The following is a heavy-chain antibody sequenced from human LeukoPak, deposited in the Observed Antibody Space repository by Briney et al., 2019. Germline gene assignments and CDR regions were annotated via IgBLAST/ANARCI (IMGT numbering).Heavy chain of an antibody. D-gene: IGHD3-10*01. CDR2: IYYSGST. V-gene: IGHV4-59*01. Sequence: MPSETLSLTCTVSGGSISSYYWSWIRQPPGKGLEWIGYIYYSGSTNYNPSLKSRVTISVDTSKNQFSLKLSSVTAADTAVYYCARGRGSGSYFPFDYWGQGTLVTVSS. CDR3: ARGRGSGSYFPFDY. CDR1: GGSISSYY. J-gene: IGHJ4*02.